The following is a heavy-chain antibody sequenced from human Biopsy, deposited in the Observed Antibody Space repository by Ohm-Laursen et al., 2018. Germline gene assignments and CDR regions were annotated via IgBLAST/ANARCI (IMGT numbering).Heavy chain of an antibody. Sequence: SLRLSCTASGFTFSSHAMSWVRQAPGKGLECVSVINGSGGSTYYADPVKGRFTISRDNSKNTLYLQMNSRRAEDTAMYYCGRDLYDFCGGCPFDPWGQGTLVTVS. CDR3: GRDLYDFCGGCPFDP. D-gene: IGHD3-3*01. CDR1: GFTFSSHA. CDR2: INGSGGST. V-gene: IGHV3-23*01. J-gene: IGHJ5*02.